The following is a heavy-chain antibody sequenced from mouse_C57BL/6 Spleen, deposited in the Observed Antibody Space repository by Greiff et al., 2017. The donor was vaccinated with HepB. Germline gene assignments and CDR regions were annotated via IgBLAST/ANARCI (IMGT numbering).Heavy chain of an antibody. D-gene: IGHD2-2*01. J-gene: IGHJ4*01. CDR3: AREGRLRRNAMDY. Sequence: VQLKESGPELVKPGASVKISCKASGYSFTDYNMNWVKQSNGKSLEWIGVINPNYGTTSYNQKFKGKATLTVDQSSSTAYMQLNSLTSEDSAVYYCAREGRLRRNAMDYWGQGTSVTVSS. CDR2: INPNYGTT. CDR1: GYSFTDYN. V-gene: IGHV1-39*01.